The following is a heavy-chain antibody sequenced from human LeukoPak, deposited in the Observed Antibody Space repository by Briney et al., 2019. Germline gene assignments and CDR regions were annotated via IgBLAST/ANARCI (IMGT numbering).Heavy chain of an antibody. J-gene: IGHJ4*02. CDR1: GFTFSSYG. D-gene: IGHD4-17*01. Sequence: GGSLRLSCAASGFTFSSYGMHWVRQAPGKGLEGVAVIWYDGSNKYYADSAKGLFTISRDNSKNTLYLQMNSLRAEDTAVYYCARDRGAYGDYLPVDYWGQGTLVTVSS. CDR3: ARDRGAYGDYLPVDY. V-gene: IGHV3-33*01. CDR2: IWYDGSNK.